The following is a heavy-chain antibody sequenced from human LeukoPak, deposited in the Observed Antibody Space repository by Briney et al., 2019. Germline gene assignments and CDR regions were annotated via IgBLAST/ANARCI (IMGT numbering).Heavy chain of an antibody. CDR1: GGSITSSNYY. CDR3: ATPSKWDLLDLDC. Sequence: PSETLSLTCSVSGGSITSSNYYWAWIRQPPGKGLEWIGSIYHSEDTYYNPSLKSRVTISVDTSKKHFSLKVNSVTAADTAVYYCATPSKWDLLDLDCWGQGTLVTVSS. J-gene: IGHJ4*02. D-gene: IGHD1-26*01. V-gene: IGHV4-39*02. CDR2: IYHSEDT.